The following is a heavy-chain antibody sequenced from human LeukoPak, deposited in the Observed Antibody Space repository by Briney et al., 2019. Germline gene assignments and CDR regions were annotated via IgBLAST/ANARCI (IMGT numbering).Heavy chain of an antibody. CDR2: ISTTSTYI. CDR1: GFTFSIYS. CDR3: ARGDWAAVIPAAFDP. Sequence: GGPLRLSCVASGFTFSIYSMNWVRQAPGKGLEWVSSISTTSTYIYYADSVKGRFTISRDNAKNSLYLQMDSLRAEDTAVYYCARGDWAAVIPAAFDPWGQGTLVTVSS. J-gene: IGHJ5*02. V-gene: IGHV3-21*01. D-gene: IGHD2-2*01.